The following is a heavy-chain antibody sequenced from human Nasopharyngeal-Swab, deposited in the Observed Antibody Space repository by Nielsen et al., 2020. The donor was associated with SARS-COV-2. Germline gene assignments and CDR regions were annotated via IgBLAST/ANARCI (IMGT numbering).Heavy chain of an antibody. V-gene: IGHV3-30*18. Sequence: WIRQPPGKGLEWVAVISYDGSNKYYADSVKGRFTISRDNSKNTLYLQMNSLRAEDTAVYYCAKDGMYYDFWSGYSTVMEAHYYYYMDVWGKGTTVTVSS. CDR2: ISYDGSNK. J-gene: IGHJ6*03. CDR3: AKDGMYYDFWSGYSTVMEAHYYYYMDV. D-gene: IGHD3-3*01.